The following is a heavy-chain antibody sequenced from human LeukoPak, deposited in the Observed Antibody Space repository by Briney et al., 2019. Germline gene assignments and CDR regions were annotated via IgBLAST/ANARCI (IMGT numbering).Heavy chain of an antibody. J-gene: IGHJ4*02. CDR1: GYTFTSYY. CDR2: INPSGGST. Sequence: GASVKVSCKASGYTFTSYYMHWVRQAPGQGLEWMGIINPSGGSTSYAQKFQGRVTMTRDMSTSTVYMELSSLRAEDTAVYYCATNVRIAAMVVFLDYWGQGTLVTVSS. V-gene: IGHV1-46*01. D-gene: IGHD5-18*01. CDR3: ATNVRIAAMVVFLDY.